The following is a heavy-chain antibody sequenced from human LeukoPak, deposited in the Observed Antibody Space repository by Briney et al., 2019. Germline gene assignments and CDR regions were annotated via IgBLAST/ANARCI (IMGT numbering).Heavy chain of an antibody. J-gene: IGHJ4*02. CDR2: IKSKTDGGTT. CDR3: TTDTYYDFWSGFYATTLGYYFDY. CDR1: GFTFSNAW. V-gene: IGHV3-15*01. Sequence: GALRLSCAASGFTFSNAWMSWVRQAPGKGLEWVGRIKSKTDGGTTDYAAPVKGRFTISRDDSKNTLYLQMNSLKTEDTAVYYCTTDTYYDFWSGFYATTLGYYFDYWGQGTLVTVSS. D-gene: IGHD3-3*01.